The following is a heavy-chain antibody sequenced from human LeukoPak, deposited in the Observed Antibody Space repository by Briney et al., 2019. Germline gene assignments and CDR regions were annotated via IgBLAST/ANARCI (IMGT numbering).Heavy chain of an antibody. CDR1: GYTFTSYG. CDR3: ARYSGSYPHDAFDI. CDR2: ISAYNGNT. D-gene: IGHD1-26*01. J-gene: IGHJ3*02. Sequence: ASVKVSCKASGYTFTSYGISRVRQAPGQGLEWMGWISAYNGNTNYAQKLQGRVTMTTDTSTSTAYMELRSLRSDDTAVYYCARYSGSYPHDAFDIWGQGTMVTVSS. V-gene: IGHV1-18*01.